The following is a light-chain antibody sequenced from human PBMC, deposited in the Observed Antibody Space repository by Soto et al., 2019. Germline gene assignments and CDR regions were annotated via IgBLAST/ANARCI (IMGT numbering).Light chain of an antibody. CDR1: QSISTW. CDR3: HQYSTWGT. Sequence: DIQMTQSPSALSASVGDRVTITCRASQSISTWLAWYQQKPGKAPKLLIYKASSLESGVPSRFIGSGSGTEFTLTISSLQPDDFATYYCHQYSTWGTFGRGTKVEIK. CDR2: KAS. V-gene: IGKV1-5*03. J-gene: IGKJ1*01.